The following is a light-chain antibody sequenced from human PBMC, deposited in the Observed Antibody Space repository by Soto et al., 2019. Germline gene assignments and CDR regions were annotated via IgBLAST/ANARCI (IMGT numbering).Light chain of an antibody. Sequence: SYELTQPPSVSVSPGQTASITCSGDKLGDKYACWYQQKPGQSPVLVIYQNNKRPSGIPERFSGSNSGNTATLTISGTQAMDEADYYCPAWGSSIVVFGGGTKLTVL. V-gene: IGLV3-1*01. J-gene: IGLJ2*01. CDR3: PAWGSSIVV. CDR1: KLGDKY. CDR2: QNN.